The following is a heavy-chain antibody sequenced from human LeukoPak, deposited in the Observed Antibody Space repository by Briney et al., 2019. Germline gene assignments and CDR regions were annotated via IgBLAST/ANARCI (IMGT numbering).Heavy chain of an antibody. J-gene: IGHJ4*02. Sequence: GESLKISCKGSGYSFTSYWIGWVRQMPRKGLEWMGIIYPGDSDTRYSPSFQGQVTISADRSISTAYLQWSSMKASDTAMNYCARQSGYHGSGSYSDYWGQGTLVTVSS. D-gene: IGHD3-10*01. V-gene: IGHV5-51*01. CDR3: ARQSGYHGSGSYSDY. CDR1: GYSFTSYW. CDR2: IYPGDSDT.